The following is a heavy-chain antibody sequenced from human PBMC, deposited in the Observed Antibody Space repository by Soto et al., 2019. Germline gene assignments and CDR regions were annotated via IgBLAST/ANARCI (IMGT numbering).Heavy chain of an antibody. CDR1: GYTFTNYG. CDR2: INANNGNT. D-gene: IGHD3-9*01. CDR3: ARDTMTGYLQFDY. Sequence: QVPLVQSGAEVKKPGASLKVSCRTSGYTFTNYGITWVRQDPGQGLEWMGWINANNGNTNYAQTLQGRVTMTADTSTSTAYMELRSLRSDDTAVYYCARDTMTGYLQFDYWGQGTVVTVSS. V-gene: IGHV1-18*01. J-gene: IGHJ4*02.